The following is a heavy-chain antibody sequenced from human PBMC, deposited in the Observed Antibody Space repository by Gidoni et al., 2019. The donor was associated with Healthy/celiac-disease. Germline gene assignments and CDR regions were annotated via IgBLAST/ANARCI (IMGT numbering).Heavy chain of an antibody. J-gene: IGHJ4*02. CDR2: ISGSGGST. CDR1: GFTFSSYA. CDR3: AKEGGYYDSSGYYGVGDY. Sequence: EVQLLESGGGLVQPGGSLSLSCAASGFTFSSYAMSWVRQAPGKGLEWVSAISGSGGSTYYADSVKGRFTISRDNSKNTLYLQMNSLRAEDTAVYYCAKEGGYYDSSGYYGVGDYWGQGTLVTVSS. D-gene: IGHD3-22*01. V-gene: IGHV3-23*01.